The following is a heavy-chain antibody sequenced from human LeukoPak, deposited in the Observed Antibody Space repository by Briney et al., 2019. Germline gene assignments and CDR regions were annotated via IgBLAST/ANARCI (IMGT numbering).Heavy chain of an antibody. CDR1: GFTFTTYG. Sequence: QPGGSLRLSCAASGFTFTTYGMHWVRQAPGKGLECVAFIPYDGSNKYYPDSVKGRFTISRDNSNNTLYLQMNSLRTDDTAVYYCARDTPLAPWGQGTLVTVSS. V-gene: IGHV3-30*02. J-gene: IGHJ5*02. CDR2: IPYDGSNK. CDR3: ARDTPLAP.